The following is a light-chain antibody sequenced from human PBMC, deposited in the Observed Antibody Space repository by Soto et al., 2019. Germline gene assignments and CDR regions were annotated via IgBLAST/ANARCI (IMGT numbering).Light chain of an antibody. CDR3: QQSYSTPRT. CDR1: QSISNY. V-gene: IGKV1-39*01. CDR2: AAS. J-gene: IGKJ1*01. Sequence: DIQMTQSPSSLSASVGDRVTITCRASQSISNYLTWYQQKPGKVPKVLIYAASSLQRGVPSRFSGSGSGTDFTLTISSLQPEDFATYYCQQSYSTPRTFGQGTKVDIK.